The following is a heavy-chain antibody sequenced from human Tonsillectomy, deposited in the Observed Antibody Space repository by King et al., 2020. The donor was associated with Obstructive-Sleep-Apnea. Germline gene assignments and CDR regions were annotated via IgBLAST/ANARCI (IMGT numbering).Heavy chain of an antibody. CDR1: GGSISSGGNY. CDR3: ARAETAEGTHFDY. Sequence: LQLQESGPGLVKPSQTLSLACTVSGGSISSGGNYWSWLRQHPEKGLEWIGYIYYSGGTYYNPSLKSRVTLSVDTSKSQFSLKLNSVTAADAAVYYCARAETAEGTHFDYWGQGTLVIVSS. CDR2: IYYSGGT. V-gene: IGHV4-31*03. D-gene: IGHD2-21*02. J-gene: IGHJ4*02.